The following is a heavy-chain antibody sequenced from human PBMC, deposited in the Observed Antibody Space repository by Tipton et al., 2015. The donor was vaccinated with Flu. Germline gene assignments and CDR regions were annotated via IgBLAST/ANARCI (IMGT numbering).Heavy chain of an antibody. Sequence: QVQLVQSGAEVKKPGASVKVSCKASGYTFTSYYMHWVRQAPGQGLEWMGIINPSGGSTSYAQKFQGRVTMTRDTSTSTVYMELSGLRSEDTAVYYCARDSQQLVYFDYWGQGTLVTVSS. J-gene: IGHJ4*02. CDR1: GYTFTSYY. V-gene: IGHV1-46*01. CDR2: INPSGGST. D-gene: IGHD6-13*01. CDR3: ARDSQQLVYFDY.